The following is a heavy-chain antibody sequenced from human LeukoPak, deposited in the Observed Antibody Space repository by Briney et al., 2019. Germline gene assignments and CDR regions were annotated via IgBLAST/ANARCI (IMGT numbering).Heavy chain of an antibody. CDR3: AREVAYDYGDY. CDR2: ISSSGFTI. V-gene: IGHV3-48*03. CDR1: GFTFISYD. D-gene: IGHD2-8*01. J-gene: IGHJ4*02. Sequence: GGSLRLSCAASGFTFISYDRDWVRQAPGKGLEWVSCISSSGFTIYYADSVKGRFTISRDNAKNSLYLQMNSLRAEDTAVYYCAREVAYDYGDYWGQGTLVTVSA.